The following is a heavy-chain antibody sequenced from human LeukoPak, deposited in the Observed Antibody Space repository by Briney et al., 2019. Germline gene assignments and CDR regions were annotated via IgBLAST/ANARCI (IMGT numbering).Heavy chain of an antibody. J-gene: IGHJ4*02. Sequence: GASVKVSCKASGYTFTSYDINWVRQAPGQGLEWMGWMNPNSGNTGYAQKFQGRVTMTRNTSISTAYMELSSLRSEDTAVYYCARAFRERPSHSSGYYSYYFDYWGQGTLVTVSS. V-gene: IGHV1-8*01. D-gene: IGHD3-22*01. CDR2: MNPNSGNT. CDR1: GYTFTSYD. CDR3: ARAFRERPSHSSGYYSYYFDY.